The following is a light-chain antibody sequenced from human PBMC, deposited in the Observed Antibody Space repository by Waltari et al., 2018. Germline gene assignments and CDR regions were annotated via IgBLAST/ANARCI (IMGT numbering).Light chain of an antibody. CDR1: QDISTD. CDR3: QQRSLWPRT. Sequence: EIVLTQSPATLSLSPGDTGTLSCRASQDISTDLAWYQHRPGQAPRLLIYDVSNRATGIPPRCSGSGSGTDFTLTISSLEPEDLAVYFCQQRSLWPRTFGPGTKVEI. J-gene: IGKJ1*01. CDR2: DVS. V-gene: IGKV3-11*01.